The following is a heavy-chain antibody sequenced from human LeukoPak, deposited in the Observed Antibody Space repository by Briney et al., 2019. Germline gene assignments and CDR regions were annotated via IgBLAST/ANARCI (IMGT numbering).Heavy chain of an antibody. Sequence: KPGGSLRLSCAASGFTFSSYSMNWVRQAPGKGLEWVSSISSSSSYTYYADSVKGRFTISRDNAENSLYLQMNSLRAEDTAVYYCARSSRSSRRFDPWGQGTLVTVSS. D-gene: IGHD6-13*01. CDR3: ARSSRSSRRFDP. CDR2: ISSSSSYT. CDR1: GFTFSSYS. J-gene: IGHJ5*02. V-gene: IGHV3-21*01.